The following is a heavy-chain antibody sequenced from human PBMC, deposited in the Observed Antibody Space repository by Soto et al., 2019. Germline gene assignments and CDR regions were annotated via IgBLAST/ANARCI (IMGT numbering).Heavy chain of an antibody. CDR1: GGTFSTYT. CDR3: TRDLYYFDSSAYYGHNWFDP. V-gene: IGHV1-69*12. CDR2: IIPMFGTT. J-gene: IGHJ5*02. D-gene: IGHD3-22*01. Sequence: QVQLVQSGAEVKKPGSSVKVSCKASGGTFSTYTMSWVRQAPGQGLEWMGGIIPMFGTTTYAENFQGRVTITADESTXTXYLXLTSLRSEDTAVYYCTRDLYYFDSSAYYGHNWFDPWGQGTRVTVSS.